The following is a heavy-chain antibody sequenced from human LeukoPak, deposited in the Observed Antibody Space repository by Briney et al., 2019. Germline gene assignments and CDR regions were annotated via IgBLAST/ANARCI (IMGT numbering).Heavy chain of an antibody. CDR1: GVTFSSYG. Sequence: GGSLRLSCAASGVTFSSYGMHWVRQAPGKGVGGVAVISFVGSNKYYSDSVKGRFTISRDNSKNPLYLQMNSLRAEDTAVYYCAKGRVLRYFDWLLCDWGQATLVTLSS. D-gene: IGHD3-9*01. CDR2: ISFVGSNK. CDR3: AKGRVLRYFDWLLCD. V-gene: IGHV3-30*18. J-gene: IGHJ4*02.